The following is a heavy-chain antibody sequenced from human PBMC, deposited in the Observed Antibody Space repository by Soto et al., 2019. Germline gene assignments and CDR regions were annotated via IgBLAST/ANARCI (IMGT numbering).Heavy chain of an antibody. Sequence: PSETLSLTCTVSGGCMISYYWSWIRQPPGRGLEWIGFIYYAGSTKYNPSLNSRVTISVDTSKNQFSLTVTSVTAADTAVYYCAKDLWPLDSLGYWGQGTLVTVSS. D-gene: IGHD2-21*01. J-gene: IGHJ4*02. V-gene: IGHV4-59*12. CDR1: GGCMISYY. CDR3: AKDLWPLDSLGY. CDR2: IYYAGST.